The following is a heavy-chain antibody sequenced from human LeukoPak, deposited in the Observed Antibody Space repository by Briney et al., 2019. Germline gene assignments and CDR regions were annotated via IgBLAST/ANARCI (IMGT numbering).Heavy chain of an antibody. D-gene: IGHD3-16*01. V-gene: IGHV1-2*02. Sequence: ASVKVSCKASGYTFTSYYMHWVRQAPGQGLEWMGWINPNSGGTNYAQKFQGRVTMTRDTSISTAYMELSGLRSDDTAVYYCARDRGMITFGGVSDYWGQGTLVTVSS. CDR2: INPNSGGT. CDR1: GYTFTSYY. J-gene: IGHJ4*02. CDR3: ARDRGMITFGGVSDY.